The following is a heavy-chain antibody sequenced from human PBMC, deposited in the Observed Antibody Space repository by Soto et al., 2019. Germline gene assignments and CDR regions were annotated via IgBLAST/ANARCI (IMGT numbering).Heavy chain of an antibody. CDR2: INHSGST. Sequence: PSETLSLTCAVYGGSFSGYYWSWIRQPPGKGLEWIGEINHSGSTNYNPSLKSRVTISVDTSKNQFSLKLSSVTAADTAVYYCARRVLMVYAIRVMGYYGMDVWGKGTTVTVPS. D-gene: IGHD2-8*01. CDR1: GGSFSGYY. J-gene: IGHJ6*04. CDR3: ARRVLMVYAIRVMGYYGMDV. V-gene: IGHV4-34*01.